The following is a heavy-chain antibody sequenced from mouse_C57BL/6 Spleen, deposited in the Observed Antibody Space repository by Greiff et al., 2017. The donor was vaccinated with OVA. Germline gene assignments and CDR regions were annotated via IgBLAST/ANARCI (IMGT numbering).Heavy chain of an antibody. D-gene: IGHD2-1*01. V-gene: IGHV1-53*01. Sequence: QVQLQQPGTELVKPGASVKLSCKASGYTFTSYWMHWVKQRPGQGLEWIGNINPSNGGTNYNEKFKSKATLTVDKSSSTAYMQLSSLTSEDAAVYYCASTSLYYGPWFAYWGQGTLVTVSA. CDR3: ASTSLYYGPWFAY. CDR1: GYTFTSYW. J-gene: IGHJ3*01. CDR2: INPSNGGT.